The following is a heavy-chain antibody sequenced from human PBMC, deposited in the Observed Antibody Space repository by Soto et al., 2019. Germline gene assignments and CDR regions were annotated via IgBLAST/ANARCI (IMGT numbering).Heavy chain of an antibody. V-gene: IGHV3-23*01. CDR2: ISYSGSST. CDR1: GFTFRIYA. J-gene: IGHJ3*01. D-gene: IGHD3-16*02. Sequence: GGSLRLSCAASGFTFRIYAMNWVRQAPGKGLEWVSSISYSGSSTYHTDSVKGRFTTSRDNSKNTLYVQMNSLRAEDTAVYYCTKSFRSRNHESFDLWCPGTKVTVSS. CDR3: TKSFRSRNHESFDL.